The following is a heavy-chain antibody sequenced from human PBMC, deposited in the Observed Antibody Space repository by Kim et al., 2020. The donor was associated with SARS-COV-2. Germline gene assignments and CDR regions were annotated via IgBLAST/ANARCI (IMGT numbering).Heavy chain of an antibody. V-gene: IGHV1-3*01. CDR1: GYTFTSYA. CDR2: INAGNGNT. CDR3: ARDWQTYRRDGYNRPGY. Sequence: ASVKVSCKASGYTFTSYAMHWVRQAPGQRLEWMGWINAGNGNTKYSQKFQGRVTITRDTSASTAYMELSSLRSEDTAVYYCARDWQTYRRDGYNRPGYWGQGTLVTVSS. D-gene: IGHD5-12*01. J-gene: IGHJ4*02.